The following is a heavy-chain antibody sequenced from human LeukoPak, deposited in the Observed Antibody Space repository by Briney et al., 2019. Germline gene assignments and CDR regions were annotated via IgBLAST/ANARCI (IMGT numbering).Heavy chain of an antibody. Sequence: GGSLRLSCAASGFTFSDYYMSWIRQAPGKGLEWVSYISSSGSTIYYADSVKGRFTISRDNAKNSLYLQMNSLRAEDTAVYYCARLSMHYDILTGYYTPPIWFDPWGQGTLVTVSS. CDR3: ARLSMHYDILTGYYTPPIWFDP. CDR2: ISSSGSTI. D-gene: IGHD3-9*01. V-gene: IGHV3-11*01. J-gene: IGHJ5*02. CDR1: GFTFSDYY.